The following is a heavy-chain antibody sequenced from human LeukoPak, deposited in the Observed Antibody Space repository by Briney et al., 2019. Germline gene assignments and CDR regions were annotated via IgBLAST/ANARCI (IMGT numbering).Heavy chain of an antibody. J-gene: IGHJ4*02. CDR2: ISGSGGST. CDR3: AKASYGDYFFDY. V-gene: IGHV3-23*01. D-gene: IGHD4-17*01. Sequence: GGSLRLSCAASGFTFNSYWMSWVRQAPGKGPEWVSAISGSGGSTYYADSVKGRFTISRDNSKNTLYLQMNSLRAEDTAVYYCAKASYGDYFFDYWGQGTLVTVSS. CDR1: GFTFNSYW.